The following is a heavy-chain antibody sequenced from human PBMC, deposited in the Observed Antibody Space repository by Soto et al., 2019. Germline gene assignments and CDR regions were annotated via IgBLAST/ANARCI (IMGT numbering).Heavy chain of an antibody. CDR3: SSYNLIEVT. Sequence: QVQLVQSGAEVNKPGASVKVSCKASGYTFTSYDINWVRQATGQGLEWLRWMNPNSGNTGYAQKFQGRVTMIMNTSISTAYMELSRLRSEDTAGYYWSSYNLIEVTWGQGTLVTVS. J-gene: IGHJ5*02. CDR1: GYTFTSYD. D-gene: IGHD1-20*01. V-gene: IGHV1-8*01. CDR2: MNPNSGNT.